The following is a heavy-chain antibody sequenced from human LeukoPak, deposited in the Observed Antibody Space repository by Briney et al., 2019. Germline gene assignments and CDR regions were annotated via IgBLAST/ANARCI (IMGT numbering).Heavy chain of an antibody. J-gene: IGHJ4*02. Sequence: ASVKVSCKASGYTFTSYYMHWVRQAPGQGLEWMGWINPNSGGTNYAQKFQGRVTMTRDTSISTAYMELSRLRSDDTAVYYCARLPRGYSYYFDYWGQGTLVTVSS. CDR2: INPNSGGT. V-gene: IGHV1-2*02. D-gene: IGHD2-15*01. CDR1: GYTFTSYY. CDR3: ARLPRGYSYYFDY.